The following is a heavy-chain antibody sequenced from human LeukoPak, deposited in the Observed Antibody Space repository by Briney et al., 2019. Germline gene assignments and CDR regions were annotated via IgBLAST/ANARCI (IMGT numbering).Heavy chain of an antibody. J-gene: IGHJ5*02. Sequence: ASVKVSCKASGYTFTSYDINWVRQATGQGLEWVGWMNPNSGNTGYAQKFQGRVTMTRNTSISTAYMELSSLRSEDTAVYYCARGRVDSSSRFGHNWFDPWGQGTLVTVSS. D-gene: IGHD6-13*01. CDR1: GYTFTSYD. V-gene: IGHV1-8*01. CDR3: ARGRVDSSSRFGHNWFDP. CDR2: MNPNSGNT.